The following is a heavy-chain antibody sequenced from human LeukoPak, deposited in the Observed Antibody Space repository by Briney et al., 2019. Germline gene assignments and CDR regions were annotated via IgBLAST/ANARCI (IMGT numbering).Heavy chain of an antibody. J-gene: IGHJ3*02. CDR2: ITTNGDRT. CDR1: GFSFGTYE. V-gene: IGHV3-64D*06. D-gene: IGHD1-26*01. CDR3: VKESRNTGSYTGQSGFDI. Sequence: GGSLRLSCSASGFSFGTYEMHWVRQAPGKGLEYVSSITTNGDRTYYADSVKDRFTISRDNSKNTLYLQMSSLRTEDTAVYYCVKESRNTGSYTGQSGFDIWGQGTMVTVSS.